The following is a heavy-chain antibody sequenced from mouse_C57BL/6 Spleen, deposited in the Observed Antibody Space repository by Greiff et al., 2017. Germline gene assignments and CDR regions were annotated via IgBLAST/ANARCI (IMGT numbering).Heavy chain of an antibody. V-gene: IGHV1-54*01. CDR3: ARGGTTVVAVGDY. D-gene: IGHD1-1*01. CDR2: INPGSGGT. Sequence: QVQLQQSGAELVRPGTSVKVSCKASGYAFTNYLIEWVKQRPGQGLEWIGVINPGSGGTNYNQKFKGKATLTADKSSSTAYMQLSSLTSEDSAVDFYARGGTTVVAVGDYWGQGTTLTVSA. J-gene: IGHJ2*01. CDR1: GYAFTNYL.